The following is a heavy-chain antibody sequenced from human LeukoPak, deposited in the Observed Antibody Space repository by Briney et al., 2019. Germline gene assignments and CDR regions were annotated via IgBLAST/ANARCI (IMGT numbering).Heavy chain of an antibody. CDR1: GFTFSSYS. CDR2: ISSSSRYI. J-gene: IGHJ4*02. D-gene: IGHD6-19*01. CDR3: ARAVAGTMVIDY. V-gene: IGHV3-21*01. Sequence: GGSLRLSCAASGFTFSSYSMNWVRQAPGEGLEWVSSISSSSRYIYYADSVKGRFTISRDNAKNSLYLQMNSLGAEDTAVYYCARAVAGTMVIDYWGQGTLVTVSS.